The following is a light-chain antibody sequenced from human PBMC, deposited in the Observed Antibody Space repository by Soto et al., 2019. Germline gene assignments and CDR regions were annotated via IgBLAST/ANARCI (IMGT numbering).Light chain of an antibody. Sequence: IVMTQSPATLSASLGERATLSCRASQSVRDNLAWYQQKHGQAPRLLIYAASTRATGIPARFSGSGSGTEFTLTISSLQSEDFAVYYCQQHISWPLRTFGGGTKVEIK. CDR1: QSVRDN. J-gene: IGKJ4*01. CDR3: QQHISWPLRT. CDR2: AAS. V-gene: IGKV3-15*01.